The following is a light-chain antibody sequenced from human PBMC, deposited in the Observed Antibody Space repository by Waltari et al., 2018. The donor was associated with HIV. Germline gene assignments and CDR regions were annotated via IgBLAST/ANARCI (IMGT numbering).Light chain of an antibody. CDR3: CSYAGSSTSWV. Sequence: QSALTQPASVSGSPGQSLPIPCTRISSDVGCSHLAPWYQKHPGKAHKLMIYVGSKRPSGVSNRFSGSKSGNTASLTIAGLQAEDEADYYCCSYAGSSTSWVFGGGTKLTVL. CDR1: SSDVGCSHL. J-gene: IGLJ3*02. CDR2: VGS. V-gene: IGLV2-23*01.